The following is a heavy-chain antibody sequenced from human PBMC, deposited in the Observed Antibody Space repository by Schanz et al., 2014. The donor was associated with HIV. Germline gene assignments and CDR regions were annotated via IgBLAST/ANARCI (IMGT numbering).Heavy chain of an antibody. CDR3: AKSNGGDTAVVQYYFDY. Sequence: EVQLLESGGGLVQPGGSLRLSCAVSGFTITSYGMSWVRQAPGKGLEWVSTISAGVGTASYADSVKGRFTISRDNAKNSLYLNMYSLRAEDTAVYFCAKSNGGDTAVVQYYFDYWGQGTPVTVSS. D-gene: IGHD5-18*01. V-gene: IGHV3-23*01. CDR1: GFTITSYG. J-gene: IGHJ4*02. CDR2: ISAGVGTA.